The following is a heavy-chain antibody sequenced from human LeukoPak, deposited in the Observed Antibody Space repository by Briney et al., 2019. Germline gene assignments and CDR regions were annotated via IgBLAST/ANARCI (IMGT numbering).Heavy chain of an antibody. CDR3: AADYGDYVSPSD. V-gene: IGHV3-30*04. CDR2: ISYDGTNK. D-gene: IGHD4-17*01. Sequence: GGSLRLSCAASAFNFRDSAMHWVRQAPGKGLEGVAVISYDGTNKYYADSVKGRFTISRYNSKNTLFLQMNSLRLEDTAVYYCAADYGDYVSPSDWGQGTLVTVSS. CDR1: AFNFRDSA. J-gene: IGHJ4*02.